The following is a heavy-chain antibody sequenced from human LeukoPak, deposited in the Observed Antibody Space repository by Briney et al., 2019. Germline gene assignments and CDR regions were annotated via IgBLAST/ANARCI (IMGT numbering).Heavy chain of an antibody. V-gene: IGHV1-69*06. D-gene: IGHD4-17*01. CDR3: ASGALDYGDFYYYYYYMDV. J-gene: IGHJ6*03. CDR1: GGTFSSYA. Sequence: ASVKVSCKASGGTFSSYAISWVRQAPGQGLEWMGGIIPIFGTANYAQKFQGRVTITADKSTSTAYMELSSLRSEDTAVYYCASGALDYGDFYYYYYYMDVWGKGTTVTVSS. CDR2: IIPIFGTA.